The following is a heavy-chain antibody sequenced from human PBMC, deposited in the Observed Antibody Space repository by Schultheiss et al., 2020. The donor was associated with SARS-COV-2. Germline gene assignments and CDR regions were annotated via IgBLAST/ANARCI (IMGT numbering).Heavy chain of an antibody. J-gene: IGHJ4*02. D-gene: IGHD3-22*01. CDR1: GGSISSSS. Sequence: LSLTCTVSGGSISSSSYYWGWIRQPPGKGLEWVAVISYDGSNKYYADSVKGRFTIARDNAKNSLYLQMNSLRAEDTAVYYCASPRDYDSSGYTSASFDYWGQGTLGTVSS. CDR2: ISYDGSNK. V-gene: IGHV3-30-3*01. CDR3: ASPRDYDSSGYTSASFDY.